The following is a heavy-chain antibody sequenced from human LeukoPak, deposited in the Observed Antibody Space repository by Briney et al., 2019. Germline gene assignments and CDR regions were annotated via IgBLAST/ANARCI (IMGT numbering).Heavy chain of an antibody. CDR3: ARDFGIAAAVNWFDP. Sequence: SQTLSLTCTVSGGSISSGSYYWSWIRQPAGKGLEWIGRIYTSGSTNYNPSLKSRVTISVDTSKNQFSLKLSSVTAADTAVYYCARDFGIAAAVNWFDPWGQGTLVTVSS. CDR1: GGSISSGSYY. CDR2: IYTSGST. J-gene: IGHJ5*02. V-gene: IGHV4-61*02. D-gene: IGHD6-13*01.